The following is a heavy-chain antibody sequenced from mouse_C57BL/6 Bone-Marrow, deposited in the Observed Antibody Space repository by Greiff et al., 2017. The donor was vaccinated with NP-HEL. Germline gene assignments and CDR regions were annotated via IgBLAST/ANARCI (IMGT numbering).Heavy chain of an antibody. D-gene: IGHD2-2*01. CDR3: MVRTSSLFDY. CDR2: IDPEDGET. Sequence: VQLKESGAELVKPGASVKLSCTASGFNIKDYYMHWVKQRTEQGLEWIGRIDPEDGETKYAPKFQGKATITADTSSNTAYLQLSSLTSEDTAVYYGMVRTSSLFDYWGQGTTLTVSS. CDR1: GFNIKDYY. V-gene: IGHV14-2*01. J-gene: IGHJ2*01.